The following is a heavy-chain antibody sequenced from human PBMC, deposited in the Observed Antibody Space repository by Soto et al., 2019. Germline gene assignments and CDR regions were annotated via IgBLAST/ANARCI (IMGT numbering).Heavy chain of an antibody. Sequence: PGGSLRLSCAASGFTFSDYYMSWIRQAPGKGLEWVSYISSSDDTIYYADSVKGRFTISRDNAKNSLSLQMNRLRAEDTAVYYCARDREWYYGMDVWGQGTTVTVSS. V-gene: IGHV3-11*01. CDR1: GFTFSDYY. CDR2: ISSSDDTI. CDR3: ARDREWYYGMDV. J-gene: IGHJ6*02. D-gene: IGHD3-3*01.